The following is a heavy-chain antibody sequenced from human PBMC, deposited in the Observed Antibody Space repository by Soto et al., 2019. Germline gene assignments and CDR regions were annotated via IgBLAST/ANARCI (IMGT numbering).Heavy chain of an antibody. D-gene: IGHD2-21*01. Sequence: QVQLVQSGAEVKKPGSSVKVSCKASGGTFSSYTISWVRQAPGQGLEWMGRIIPILGIANNAQKFQGRVTITGDKSTSTAYMELSSLRSEDTAVYYCARVYGGGDIGAFDIWGQGTMVTVSS. CDR3: ARVYGGGDIGAFDI. V-gene: IGHV1-69*02. J-gene: IGHJ3*02. CDR2: IIPILGIA. CDR1: GGTFSSYT.